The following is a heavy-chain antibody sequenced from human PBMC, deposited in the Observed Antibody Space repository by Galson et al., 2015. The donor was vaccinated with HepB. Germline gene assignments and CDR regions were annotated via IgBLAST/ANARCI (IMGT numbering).Heavy chain of an antibody. V-gene: IGHV3-33*08. CDR2: IWYDGSNK. J-gene: IGHJ4*02. Sequence: SLRLSCAASGFTFSSYGMHWVRPAPGKGLEWGADIWYDGSNKYYEDSVKGRFTITRDNSKNTLYLQMNSLRAEDTAVYYCARNTFGVRGGAVRQGVDYWGQVTLVTVSS. CDR1: GFTFSSYG. CDR3: ARNTFGVRGGAVRQGVDY. D-gene: IGHD3-10*01.